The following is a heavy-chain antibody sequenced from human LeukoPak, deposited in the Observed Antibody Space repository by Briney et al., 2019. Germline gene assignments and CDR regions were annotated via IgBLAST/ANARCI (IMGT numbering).Heavy chain of an antibody. D-gene: IGHD3-10*01. J-gene: IGHJ4*02. CDR2: ISGSGGST. CDR3: AKAGWFGELFDYFDY. CDR1: GFTFSSYA. V-gene: IGHV3-23*01. Sequence: GGSLRLSCAASGFTFSSYAMSWVRQAPGKGLEWVSAISGSGGSTYYADSVKGGFTISRDNSKNTLYLQMNSLRAEDTAVYYCAKAGWFGELFDYFDYWGQGTLVTVSS.